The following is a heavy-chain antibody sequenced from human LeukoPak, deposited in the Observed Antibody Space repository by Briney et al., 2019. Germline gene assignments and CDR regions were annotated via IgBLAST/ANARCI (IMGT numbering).Heavy chain of an antibody. CDR1: GYTLTELS. V-gene: IGHV1-24*01. D-gene: IGHD1-26*01. CDR3: ATDLFRGYYFDY. Sequence: GASVKVSCKVSGYTLTELSMHWVRQAPGKGLEWMGGFDPEDGETIYAQKFQGRVTMTEDTSTDTAYVELSSLRSEDTAVYYCATDLFRGYYFDYWGQGTLVTVSS. J-gene: IGHJ4*02. CDR2: FDPEDGET.